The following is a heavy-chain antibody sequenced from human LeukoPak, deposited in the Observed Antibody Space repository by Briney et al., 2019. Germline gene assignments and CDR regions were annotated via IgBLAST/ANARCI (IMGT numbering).Heavy chain of an antibody. D-gene: IGHD3-10*01. CDR3: ARDLRGYFYGSANAFDI. CDR2: IDSGSINT. V-gene: IGHV3-23*01. Sequence: GGSLRLSCAAPGFTFSNYVMTWVRQAPGKGLEWVSTIDSGSINTFYADSVKGRFTISRDNSKNTLYLQMNSLRAEDTALYFCARDLRGYFYGSANAFDIWGQGTMVTVSS. CDR1: GFTFSNYV. J-gene: IGHJ3*02.